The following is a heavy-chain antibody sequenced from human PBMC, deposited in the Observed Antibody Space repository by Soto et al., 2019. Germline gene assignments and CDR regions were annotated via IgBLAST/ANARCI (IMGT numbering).Heavy chain of an antibody. J-gene: IGHJ6*02. V-gene: IGHV1-2*04. Sequence: ASLQVSCKASGYSFTDYHIHWVRQAPGQGLEWLGRINPKSGGTSTAQKFQGWVTMTTDTSISTASMELTRLTSDDTAIYYCARGDSKDCSDGVCSFFYNHEMDVWG. CDR2: INPKSGGT. D-gene: IGHD2-8*01. CDR3: ARGDSKDCSDGVCSFFYNHEMDV. CDR1: GYSFTDYH.